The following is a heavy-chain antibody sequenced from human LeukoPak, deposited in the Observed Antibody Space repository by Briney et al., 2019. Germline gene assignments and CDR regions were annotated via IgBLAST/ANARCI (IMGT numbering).Heavy chain of an antibody. CDR3: ARSNEAITIIYFDY. D-gene: IGHD3-10*01. Sequence: PSETLSLTSTVSGGSISSSRYYWGWVRQPPGRGVGWIGTICYSGSTYCNPSLKSRVTISVDTSKNQFSLKLSSVTGADTAVYYCARSNEAITIIYFDYWGQGTLVTVSS. CDR1: GGSISSSRYY. V-gene: IGHV4-39*07. J-gene: IGHJ4*02. CDR2: ICYSGST.